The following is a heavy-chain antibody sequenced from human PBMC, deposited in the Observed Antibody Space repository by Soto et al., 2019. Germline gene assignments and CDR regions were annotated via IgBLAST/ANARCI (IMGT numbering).Heavy chain of an antibody. Sequence: DVQLVESGGALVQPGRSLRLSCAASGFTFDAYAMHWVRQAPGKGLEWVSSISWNSGSIAYADSVKGRFTISRDNAKNSLYLQMNSLRAEDTALYYCGKDYGAYYYYYMDVWGKGTTVTVSS. CDR2: ISWNSGSI. CDR1: GFTFDAYA. CDR3: GKDYGAYYYYYMDV. V-gene: IGHV3-9*01. D-gene: IGHD3-10*01. J-gene: IGHJ6*03.